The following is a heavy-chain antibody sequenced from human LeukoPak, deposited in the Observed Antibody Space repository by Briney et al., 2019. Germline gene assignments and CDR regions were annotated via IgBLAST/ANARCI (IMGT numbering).Heavy chain of an antibody. CDR2: ISAYNGNT. J-gene: IGHJ3*02. CDR3: ARESPRSGYYYGDDAFDI. CDR1: GYTFTSYG. V-gene: IGHV1-18*01. D-gene: IGHD3-22*01. Sequence: ASVKVSCKASGYTFTSYGISWVRQAPGQGLEWMGWISAYNGNTKYSQKLQGRVTMTTDTSTSTAYMELRSLRSNDTAVYYCARESPRSGYYYGDDAFDIWGQGTMVTVSS.